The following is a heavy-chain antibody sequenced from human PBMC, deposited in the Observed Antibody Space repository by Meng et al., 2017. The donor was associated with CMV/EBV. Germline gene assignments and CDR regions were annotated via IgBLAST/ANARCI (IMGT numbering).Heavy chain of an antibody. CDR2: INPNSGGT. D-gene: IGHD5-24*01. Sequence: VRVVQCGGGVKKPGASVKVSCKASGYTFTGYYMHWVRQAPGQGLEWMGWINPNSGGTNCAQKFQGRVTMTRDTSISTAYMELSRLRSDDTAVYYCARVQVRGEMATPAGYWGQGTLVTVSS. J-gene: IGHJ4*02. V-gene: IGHV1-2*02. CDR1: GYTFTGYY. CDR3: ARVQVRGEMATPAGY.